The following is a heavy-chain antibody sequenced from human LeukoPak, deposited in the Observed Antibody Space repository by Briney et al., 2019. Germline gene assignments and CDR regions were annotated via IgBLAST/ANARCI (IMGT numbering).Heavy chain of an antibody. D-gene: IGHD5-18*01. CDR2: INPSGGST. CDR1: GYTFTSYY. Sequence: ASVKVSCKASGYTFTSYYMHWVRQAPGQGLEWMGIINPSGGSTSYAQKFQGRVTMTRDMSTSTVYMELSSLRSEDTAVYYCARTKATAMVRLSADYWGQGTLVTVSS. CDR3: ARTKATAMVRLSADY. J-gene: IGHJ4*02. V-gene: IGHV1-46*01.